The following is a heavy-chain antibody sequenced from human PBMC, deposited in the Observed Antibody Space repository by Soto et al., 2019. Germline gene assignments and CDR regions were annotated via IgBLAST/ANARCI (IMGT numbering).Heavy chain of an antibody. J-gene: IGHJ4*02. V-gene: IGHV3-23*01. Sequence: PGGSLRLSCAASGFTFSSYAMSWVRQAPGKRLEWVSSISGSGGSTYYADSVKGRFTISRDNSKNTLYLQMNSLRAEDTAVYYCAVEPNYYDSSGYYYEPSKRCPEYWGQGTLVTVSS. CDR1: GFTFSSYA. CDR3: AVEPNYYDSSGYYYEPSKRCPEY. CDR2: ISGSGGST. D-gene: IGHD3-22*01.